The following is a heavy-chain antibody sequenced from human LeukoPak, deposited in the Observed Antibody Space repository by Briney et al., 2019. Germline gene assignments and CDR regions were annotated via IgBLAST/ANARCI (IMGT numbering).Heavy chain of an antibody. CDR2: FDPEDGET. Sequence: ASVKVSCKVSGYTLTELSMHWVRQAPGKGLEWMGGFDPEDGETIYAQKFQGRVTMTEDTSTDTAYMELSSLRSEDTAVYYCVTDGYSSGLGDYWGQGTLVTVSS. CDR1: GYTLTELS. J-gene: IGHJ4*02. V-gene: IGHV1-24*01. CDR3: VTDGYSSGLGDY. D-gene: IGHD6-19*01.